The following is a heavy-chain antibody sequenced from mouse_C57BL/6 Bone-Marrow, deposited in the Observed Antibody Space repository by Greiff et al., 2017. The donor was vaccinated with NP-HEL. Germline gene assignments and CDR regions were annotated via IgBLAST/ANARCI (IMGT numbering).Heavy chain of an antibody. D-gene: IGHD2-3*01. CDR3: TRHDGYS. Sequence: QVHVKQSGAELVRPGASVTLSCKASGYTFTDYEMHWVKQTPVHGLEWIGAIDPETGGTAYNQKFKGKAILTADKSSSTAYMELRSLTSEDSAVYYCTRHDGYSCGTGTTVTVSS. CDR1: GYTFTDYE. J-gene: IGHJ1*03. V-gene: IGHV1-15*01. CDR2: IDPETGGT.